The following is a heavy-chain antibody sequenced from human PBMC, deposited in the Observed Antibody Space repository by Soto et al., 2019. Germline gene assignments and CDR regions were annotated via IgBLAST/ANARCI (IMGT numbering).Heavy chain of an antibody. J-gene: IGHJ6*04. V-gene: IGHV1-69*01. Sequence: QVQVVQSGAEVKKPGSSVKVSCKVSGGIFTNNAISWVRQAPGQGLEWLGGVIPLFDTAYYAQIFRGRLRISADGATTTASMEVSGLTSADTAVYCCATGGHNDGYNFYHGMDVWGKRTTVTVSA. D-gene: IGHD3-16*01. CDR1: GGIFTNNA. CDR2: VIPLFDTA. CDR3: ATGGHNDGYNFYHGMDV.